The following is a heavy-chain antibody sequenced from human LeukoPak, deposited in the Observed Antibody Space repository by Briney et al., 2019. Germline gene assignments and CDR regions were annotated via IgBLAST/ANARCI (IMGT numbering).Heavy chain of an antibody. CDR3: ARGADSGYSSDN. D-gene: IGHD3-9*01. V-gene: IGHV3-74*01. CDR1: GFTFSNYW. CDR2: INSDGRST. Sequence: HTGGSLRLSCAASGFTFSNYWMHWVRQAPGKGLVWVSRINSDGRSTNYADSVKGRFTISRDNAKNTLYLQMNSLRAEDTAVYYCARGADSGYSSDNWGQGTLVSVSS. J-gene: IGHJ4*02.